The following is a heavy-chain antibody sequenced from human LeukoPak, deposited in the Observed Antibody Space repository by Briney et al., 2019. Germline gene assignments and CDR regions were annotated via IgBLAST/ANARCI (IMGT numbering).Heavy chain of an antibody. CDR3: ARVTGYTYGSGDY. J-gene: IGHJ4*02. CDR2: ISSSGSTI. CDR1: GFTFSSYE. D-gene: IGHD5-18*01. V-gene: IGHV3-48*03. Sequence: GGSLRLSCAASGFTFSSYEMNWVRQAPGKGLEWVSYISSSGSTIYYADSVKGRFTISRDNAKNTLYLQMNSLRAEDTAVYYCARVTGYTYGSGDYWGQGTLLIVSS.